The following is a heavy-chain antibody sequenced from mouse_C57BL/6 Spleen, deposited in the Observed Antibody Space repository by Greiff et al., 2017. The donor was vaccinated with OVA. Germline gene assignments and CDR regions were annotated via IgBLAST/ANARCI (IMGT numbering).Heavy chain of an antibody. Sequence: EVQLQESGGGLVKPGGSLKLSCAASGFTFSDYGMHWVRQAPEKGLEWVAYISSGSSTIYYADTVKGRFTISRDNAKNTLFLQMTSLRSEDTAMYYCARGGWDYAMDYWGQGTSVTVSS. CDR2: ISSGSSTI. CDR3: ARGGWDYAMDY. CDR1: GFTFSDYG. D-gene: IGHD3-3*01. V-gene: IGHV5-17*01. J-gene: IGHJ4*01.